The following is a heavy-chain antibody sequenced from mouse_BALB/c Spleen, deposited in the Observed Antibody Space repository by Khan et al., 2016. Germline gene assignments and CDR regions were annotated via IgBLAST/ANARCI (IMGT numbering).Heavy chain of an antibody. CDR2: ITYSGTT. D-gene: IGHD2-2*01. V-gene: IGHV3-2*02. J-gene: IGHJ4*01. Sequence: EVQLQESGPGLVKPSQSLSLTCTVTGYSITSDYAWNWIRQFPGNKLEWMGYITYSGTTTYNPSLKSRISITRDTSMNQFFLQLNSVTTEDTATYYCARWLDAMDYWGQGTSVTVSA. CDR1: GYSITSDYA. CDR3: ARWLDAMDY.